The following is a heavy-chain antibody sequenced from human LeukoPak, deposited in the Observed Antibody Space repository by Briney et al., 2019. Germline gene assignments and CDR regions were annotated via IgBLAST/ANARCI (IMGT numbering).Heavy chain of an antibody. CDR1: GYTFTSYG. CDR2: ISAYNGNT. D-gene: IGHD2/OR15-2a*01. Sequence: ASVKVSCKASGYTFTSYGISWVRQAPGQGLEWMGWISAYNGNTNYAQKLQGRVTMTTDTSTSTAYMELRSLRSDDTAVYYCASGTGTTFYGYGGGQHHFDYWGQGTLVTVSS. CDR3: ASGTGTTFYGYGGGQHHFDY. V-gene: IGHV1-18*01. J-gene: IGHJ4*02.